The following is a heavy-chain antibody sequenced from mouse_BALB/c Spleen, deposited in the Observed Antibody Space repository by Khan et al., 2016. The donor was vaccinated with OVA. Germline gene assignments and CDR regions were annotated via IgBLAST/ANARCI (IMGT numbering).Heavy chain of an antibody. CDR3: ARTARIKY. J-gene: IGHJ2*01. D-gene: IGHD1-2*01. CDR2: ISYTGST. V-gene: IGHV3-1*02. CDR1: GYSITSGYG. Sequence: EVQLVESGPDLVKPSQSLSLTCTVTGYSITSGYGWNWIRQFPGNKLEWMGYISYTGSTNYNPSFKSRISITRDTSKNQFFLQLNSVTTEDTATYYCARTARIKYWGQGTTLTVSS.